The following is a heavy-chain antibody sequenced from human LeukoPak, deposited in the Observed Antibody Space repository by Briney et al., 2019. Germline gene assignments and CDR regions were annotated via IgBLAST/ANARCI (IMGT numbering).Heavy chain of an antibody. V-gene: IGHV3-9*01. Sequence: GGSLRLSCAASGFTFDDYGMHWVRQTPGKGLEWVSGINWNGGRRDYADSVKGRFTISRDNAKNSLFLQMNSLRAEDTALYFCAKATTMATNFYYDYGMDVWGQGTTVTVSS. J-gene: IGHJ6*02. CDR1: GFTFDDYG. CDR3: AKATTMATNFYYDYGMDV. CDR2: INWNGGRR. D-gene: IGHD5-24*01.